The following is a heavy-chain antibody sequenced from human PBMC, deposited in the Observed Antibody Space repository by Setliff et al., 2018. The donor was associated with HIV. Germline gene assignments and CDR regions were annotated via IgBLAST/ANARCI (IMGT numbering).Heavy chain of an antibody. CDR1: GFIFSSYA. Sequence: GGSLRLSCAASGFIFSSYAMTWVRQAPGKGLEWVSTIRGSGSGDTTHYADFVKGRFTISRDNSKNTVYLQMNSLRAEDMAIYYCAREDSGWYGSLDYWGQGTPVTVXS. CDR3: AREDSGWYGSLDY. CDR2: IRGSGSGDTT. D-gene: IGHD6-13*01. J-gene: IGHJ4*02. V-gene: IGHV3-23*01.